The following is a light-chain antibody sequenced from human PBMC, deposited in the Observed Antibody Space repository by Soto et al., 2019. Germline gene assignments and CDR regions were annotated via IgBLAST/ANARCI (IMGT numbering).Light chain of an antibody. J-gene: IGLJ1*01. CDR1: SSDIGAYDY. V-gene: IGLV2-8*01. Sequence: QSVLTQPASLSGSPGQSITISCTGTSSDIGAYDYVSWFQQHPGKAPKLMIYEVRKRPSGAPARFSGSKSGNTASLTVSGLQAEDEADYYCSSYAGSNTLVFGTGTKLTVL. CDR2: EVR. CDR3: SSYAGSNTLV.